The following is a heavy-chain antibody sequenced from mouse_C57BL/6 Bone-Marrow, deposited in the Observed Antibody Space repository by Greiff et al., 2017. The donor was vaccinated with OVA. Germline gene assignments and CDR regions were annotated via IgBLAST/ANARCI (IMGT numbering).Heavy chain of an antibody. CDR2: IDPSDSYT. CDR1: GYTFTSYW. J-gene: IGHJ3*01. D-gene: IGHD2-4*01. Sequence: QVQLQQPGAELVMPGASVKLSCKASGYTFTSYWMHWVKQRPGQGLEWIGEIDPSDSYTNYNEKFKGKATWTVDKSSSPAYMQLSSLTSDDSAVYYCARGLITFAYWGQGTLVTVSA. V-gene: IGHV1-69*01. CDR3: ARGLITFAY.